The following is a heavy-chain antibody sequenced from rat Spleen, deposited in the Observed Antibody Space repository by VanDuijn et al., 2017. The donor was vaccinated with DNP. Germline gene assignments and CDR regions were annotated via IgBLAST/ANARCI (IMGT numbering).Heavy chain of an antibody. V-gene: IGHV5-22*01. Sequence: EVQLVESGGGLVQPGRSLILSCAASGFTFSDYAMAWVRQVPGKGLEWVASITNPDRTEYVDSVKGRFAISRENAKDTLYLRMNSLRSEDTATYYCTRGGTYYFDYWGQGVMVTVSS. CDR3: TRGGTYYFDY. CDR1: GFTFSDYA. J-gene: IGHJ2*01. CDR2: ITNPDRT.